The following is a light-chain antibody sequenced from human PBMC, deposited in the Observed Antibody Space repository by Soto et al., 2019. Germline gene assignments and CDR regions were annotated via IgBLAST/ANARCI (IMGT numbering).Light chain of an antibody. CDR2: GAS. Sequence: MLVAHSPATLSVSPVESATLSCRAQRDVSSNVAWYQQKRGPAPRLLIGGASTRATGTPAMCSGRGSGKYFTLDSSRLEQEDFAVYYCQEYDWPPGTFGRGTRLEIK. CDR1: RDVSSN. V-gene: IGKV3-15*01. CDR3: QEYDWPPGT. J-gene: IGKJ5*01.